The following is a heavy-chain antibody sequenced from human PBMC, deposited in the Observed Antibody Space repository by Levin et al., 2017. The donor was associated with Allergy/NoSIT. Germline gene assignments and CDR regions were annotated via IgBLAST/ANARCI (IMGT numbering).Heavy chain of an antibody. CDR2: ISYDGSNK. CDR3: AKGLITFGGVHDAFDI. V-gene: IGHV3-30*18. D-gene: IGHD3-16*01. CDR1: GFTFSSYG. Sequence: PGGSLRLSCAASGFTFSSYGMHWVRQAPGKGLEWVAVISYDGSNKYYADSVKGRFTISRDNSKNTLYLQMNSLRAEDTAVYYCAKGLITFGGVHDAFDIWGQGTMVTVSS. J-gene: IGHJ3*02.